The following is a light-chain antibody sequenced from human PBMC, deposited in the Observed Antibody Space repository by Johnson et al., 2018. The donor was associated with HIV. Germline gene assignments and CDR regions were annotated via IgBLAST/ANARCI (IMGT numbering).Light chain of an antibody. V-gene: IGLV1-51*01. CDR2: DTD. Sequence: QSVLTQPPSVSAAPGQKVTVSCSGSSSNIGNNFVSWYQQVPGTAPKLLIYDTDKRPSGIPDRFSGSKSGTSAPLGITGLQTGDEADYYCGTWDSSLSAGGVFGTGTKVTVL. J-gene: IGLJ1*01. CDR1: SSNIGNNF. CDR3: GTWDSSLSAGGV.